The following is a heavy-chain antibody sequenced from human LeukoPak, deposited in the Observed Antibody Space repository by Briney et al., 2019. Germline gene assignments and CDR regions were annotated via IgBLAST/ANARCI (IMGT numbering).Heavy chain of an antibody. CDR2: ISSSSSNI. Sequence: GGSLRLSCAASGFTLSSYSMKWVRQAPGKGLEWISYISSSSSNIYYADSVKGQFTISRDNAKNSLFLQMNSLRAEDTAVYYCARVTSGYSYVEYFDYWGQGTLVTVSS. V-gene: IGHV3-48*01. J-gene: IGHJ4*02. CDR3: ARVTSGYSYVEYFDY. CDR1: GFTLSSYS. D-gene: IGHD5-18*01.